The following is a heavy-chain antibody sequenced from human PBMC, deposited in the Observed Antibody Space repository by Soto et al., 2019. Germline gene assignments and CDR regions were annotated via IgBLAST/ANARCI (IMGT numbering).Heavy chain of an antibody. J-gene: IGHJ6*02. CDR2: IVVGSGNT. CDR3: AYHPEVVSDYYYGMDV. V-gene: IGHV1-58*01. D-gene: IGHD3-22*01. CDR1: GFTFTSSA. Sequence: SVKVSCKASGFTFTSSAVQWVRQARGQRLEWIGWIVVGSGNTNYAQKFQERVTITRDMSTSTAYMELSSLRSEDTAVYYCAYHPEVVSDYYYGMDVWGQGTTVTVSS.